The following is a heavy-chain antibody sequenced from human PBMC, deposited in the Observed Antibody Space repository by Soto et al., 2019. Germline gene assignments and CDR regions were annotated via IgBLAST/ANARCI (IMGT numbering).Heavy chain of an antibody. CDR2: IYWDDDK. CDR3: AHSLGYCISTSCSQRINWFDP. Sequence: QITLKESGPTLVKPTQTLTLTCTFSGFSLSTSGVGVGWIRQPPGKALEWLALIYWDDDKRYSPSLKSRLTITKDTSKNQVVLTMTNMDPVDTATYYCAHSLGYCISTSCSQRINWFDPWGQGTLVTVSS. CDR1: GFSLSTSGVG. V-gene: IGHV2-5*02. D-gene: IGHD2-2*01. J-gene: IGHJ5*02.